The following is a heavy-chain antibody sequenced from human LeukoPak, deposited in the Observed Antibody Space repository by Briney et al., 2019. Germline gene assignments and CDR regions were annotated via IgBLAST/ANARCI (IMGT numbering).Heavy chain of an antibody. CDR3: ARQQLVHGDAFDI. CDR1: GGSISSSSYY. Sequence: PSETLSLTCTVSGGSISSSSYYWGWIRQPPGKGLEWIGSIYYSGSTYYNPSLKSRVTISVDTSKNQSSLKLSSVTAADTAVYYCARQQLVHGDAFDIWGQGTMVTVSS. V-gene: IGHV4-39*01. CDR2: IYYSGST. D-gene: IGHD6-13*01. J-gene: IGHJ3*02.